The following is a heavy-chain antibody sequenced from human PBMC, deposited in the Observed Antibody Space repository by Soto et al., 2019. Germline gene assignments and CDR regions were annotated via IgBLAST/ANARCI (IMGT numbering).Heavy chain of an antibody. V-gene: IGHV1-8*01. D-gene: IGHD2-15*01. CDR2: MNPSSGEA. J-gene: IGHJ4*01. CDR1: GYNFTNFD. Sequence: ASVKVSCKTSGYNFTNFDINWVRQAPGRGLVWMGWMNPSSGEAGSAQNFQGRVTMTRDISTRTFFMQLTSLRSEDTAIYYCARLAEYCNGIKCYSNFDFWGRGTQVTVSS. CDR3: ARLAEYCNGIKCYSNFDF.